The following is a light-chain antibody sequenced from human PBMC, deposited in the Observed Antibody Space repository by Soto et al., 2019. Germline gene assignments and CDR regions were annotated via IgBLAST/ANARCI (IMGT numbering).Light chain of an antibody. CDR1: QGISSY. V-gene: IGKV1-8*01. CDR3: QQYYSYPRT. Sequence: AIRMTQSPSSFSASTGDRVTITCRASQGISSYLAWYQQKPGKAPKLLIYAASTLQSWVPSRFSGSGSGTDFTLTISCLQDEDFATYHCQQYYSYPRTFGGGTKVEI. J-gene: IGKJ4*01. CDR2: AAS.